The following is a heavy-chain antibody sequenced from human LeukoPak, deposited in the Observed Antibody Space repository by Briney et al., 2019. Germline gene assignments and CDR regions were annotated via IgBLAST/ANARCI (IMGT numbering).Heavy chain of an antibody. J-gene: IGHJ4*02. V-gene: IGHV4-59*11. CDR3: ATSRGGSGSIWDS. CDR2: IYYSGST. CDR1: GGSISSHY. Sequence: SETLSLTCTVSGGSISSHYWSRIRQPPRKGLEWIGYIYYSGSTNYNPSLKSRVTTSVDTSKNQFSLKLSSVTAADTAVYYCATSRGGSGSIWDSWGQGTLVTVSS. D-gene: IGHD3-10*01.